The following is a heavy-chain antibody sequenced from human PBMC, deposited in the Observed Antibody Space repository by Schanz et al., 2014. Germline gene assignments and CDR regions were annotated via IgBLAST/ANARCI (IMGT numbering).Heavy chain of an antibody. CDR2: LSGSGGST. Sequence: EVQLLESGGGLEQPGGSLRLSCAASGFTFGSYAMSWVRQAPGKGLEWVSALSGSGGSTYYADSVKGRFTISRDNSKNTLYLQMNSLRAEDTAVYYCAKQIHYDILTVTRNWGQGTLVTGSS. J-gene: IGHJ4*02. V-gene: IGHV3-23*01. CDR1: GFTFGSYA. CDR3: AKQIHYDILTVTRN. D-gene: IGHD3-9*01.